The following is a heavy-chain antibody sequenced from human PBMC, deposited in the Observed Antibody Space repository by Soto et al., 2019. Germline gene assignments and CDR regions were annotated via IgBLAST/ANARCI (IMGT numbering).Heavy chain of an antibody. CDR1: GGSISSSSYY. Sequence: PSETLSLTCTVSGGSISSSSYYWGWIRQPPGKGLEWIGSIYYSGSTYYNPSLKSRVTISVDTSKNQFSLQLSSLRVEDTAVYYCARVSLLYFPDSWGQGTLVTVSS. D-gene: IGHD3-10*01. CDR2: IYYSGST. CDR3: ARVSLLYFPDS. J-gene: IGHJ4*02. V-gene: IGHV4-39*01.